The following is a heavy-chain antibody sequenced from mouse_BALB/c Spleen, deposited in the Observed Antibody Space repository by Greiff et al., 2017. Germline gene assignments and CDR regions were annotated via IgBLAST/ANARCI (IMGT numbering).Heavy chain of an antibody. J-gene: IGHJ2*01. CDR3: ARDYGNIFDY. CDR1: GYTFTSYT. V-gene: IGHV1-4*02. Sequence: QVQLKQSAAELARPGASVKMSCKASGYTFTSYTMHWVKQRPGQGLEWIGYINPSSGYTEYNQKFKDKTTLTADKSSSTAYMQLSSLTSEDSAVYYCARDYGNIFDYWGQGTTLTVSS. CDR2: INPSSGYT. D-gene: IGHD2-1*01.